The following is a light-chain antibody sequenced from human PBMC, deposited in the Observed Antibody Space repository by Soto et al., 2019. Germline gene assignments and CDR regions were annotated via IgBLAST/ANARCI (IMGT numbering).Light chain of an antibody. J-gene: IGLJ1*01. CDR1: SSDVGGYNY. Sequence: QSALTQPASVSGSPGQWITISCTGTSSDVGGYNYVSWYQHHAGKAPRLMIYAFSNRPSGVSHRFSGSRSGHTASLTISGLQAEDEADYYCSSYTSGTTPYVFGTGTKVTVL. V-gene: IGLV2-14*01. CDR2: AFS. CDR3: SSYTSGTTPYV.